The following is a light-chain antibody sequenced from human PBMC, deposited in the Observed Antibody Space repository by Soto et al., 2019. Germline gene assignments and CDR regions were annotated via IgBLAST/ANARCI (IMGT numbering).Light chain of an antibody. V-gene: IGKV3-11*01. Sequence: EIVLTQSPGTLSLSPGERATLSCRASQSVSSTVAWYQQKPGQAPRLLIYDASNRATGIPARFSGSGSGTDFTLTISSLEPEDFAVYYCQQRSNWVTFGQGTRLEIK. J-gene: IGKJ5*01. CDR3: QQRSNWVT. CDR1: QSVSST. CDR2: DAS.